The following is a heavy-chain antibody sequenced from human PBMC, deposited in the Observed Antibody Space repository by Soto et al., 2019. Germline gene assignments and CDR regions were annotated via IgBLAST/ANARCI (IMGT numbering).Heavy chain of an antibody. V-gene: IGHV3-15*01. CDR1: GFTFSNAW. J-gene: IGHJ3*02. D-gene: IGHD6-6*01. Sequence: EVQLVESGGGLVKPGGSLRLSCAASGFTFSNAWMSWVRQAPGKGLEWVGRIKSKTDGGTTAYAAPGKGSFTISRDDSNNTLYLQMNSLKTEDTAVYYCTTVRRPDAFDIWGQGTMLTVSS. CDR2: IKSKTDGGTT. CDR3: TTVRRPDAFDI.